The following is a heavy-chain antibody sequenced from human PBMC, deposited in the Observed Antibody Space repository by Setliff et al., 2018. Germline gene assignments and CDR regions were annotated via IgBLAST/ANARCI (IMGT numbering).Heavy chain of an antibody. V-gene: IGHV7-4-1*02. Sequence: ASVKVSCKASGYTFTSYAMNWVRQAPGQGLEWMGWINTNTGNPTYAQGFTGRFVFSLDTSVSTAYLQISSLKAEDTAVYYCARDATRIQLWLRPYYYYMDVWGKGTTVT. CDR2: INTNTGNP. D-gene: IGHD5-18*01. CDR3: ARDATRIQLWLRPYYYYMDV. CDR1: GYTFTSYA. J-gene: IGHJ6*03.